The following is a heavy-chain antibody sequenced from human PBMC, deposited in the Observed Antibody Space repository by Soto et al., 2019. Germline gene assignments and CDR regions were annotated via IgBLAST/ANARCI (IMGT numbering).Heavy chain of an antibody. CDR1: GFTFSSYG. D-gene: IGHD6-19*01. V-gene: IGHV3-33*01. CDR2: IWYDGSNK. J-gene: IGHJ6*02. CDR3: ARDMLQWLVLSSPQPIKKYGMDV. Sequence: GGSLRLSCAASGFTFSSYGMHWVRQAPGKGLEWVAVIWYDGSNKYYADSVKGRFTISRDNSKNTLYLQMNSLRAEDTAVYYCARDMLQWLVLSSPQPIKKYGMDVWGQGTTVTVSS.